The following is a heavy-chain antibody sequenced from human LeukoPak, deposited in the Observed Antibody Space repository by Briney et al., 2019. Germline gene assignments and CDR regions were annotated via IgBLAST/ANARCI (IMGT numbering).Heavy chain of an antibody. V-gene: IGHV3-48*03. CDR3: ARDLCSGGSCSDY. J-gene: IGHJ4*02. Sequence: AGSLRLSCAASGFTFSSYEMNWVRQAPRKGLEWGLYISGSGFTTYYADSVKGRFTISRDNAKNSLYLQMNSPRAEDTAVYYCARDLCSGGSCSDYWGQGTLVTVSS. CDR1: GFTFSSYE. CDR2: ISGSGFTT. D-gene: IGHD2-15*01.